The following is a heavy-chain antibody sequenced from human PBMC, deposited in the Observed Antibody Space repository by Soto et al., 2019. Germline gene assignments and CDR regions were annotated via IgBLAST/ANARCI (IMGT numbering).Heavy chain of an antibody. J-gene: IGHJ6*03. CDR2: MNPNSGNT. CDR1: GYTFTSYD. Sequence: GASVKVSCKASGYTFTSYDINWVRQATGQGLEWMGWMNPNSGNTGYAQKFQGRVTMTRNTSISTAYMELSSLRSEDTAVYYCARGNYDFWSGYYKPQDYYYYYMDVWGKGTTVTVSS. D-gene: IGHD3-3*01. CDR3: ARGNYDFWSGYYKPQDYYYYYMDV. V-gene: IGHV1-8*01.